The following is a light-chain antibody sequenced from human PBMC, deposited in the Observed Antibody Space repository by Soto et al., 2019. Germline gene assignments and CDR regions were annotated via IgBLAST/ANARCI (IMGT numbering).Light chain of an antibody. CDR2: DAS. V-gene: IGKV3-20*01. CDR3: QKYGASPWT. J-gene: IGKJ1*01. Sequence: EIVLTQSPATLSVSPGESATLSCRASQSVSSNLAWYQQKPGQAPSLLIFDASRRATGIPDRFSGSGSGTDLTLTISRLEPEDFAVYYCQKYGASPWTCGQGTKVDIK. CDR1: QSVSSN.